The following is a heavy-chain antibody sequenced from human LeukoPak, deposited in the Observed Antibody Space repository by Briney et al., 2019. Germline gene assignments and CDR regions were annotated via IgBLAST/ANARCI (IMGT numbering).Heavy chain of an antibody. CDR2: INPNSGGT. J-gene: IGHJ4*02. D-gene: IGHD6-13*01. Sequence: ASVRVSCKASGYTFTAYYLHWVRQAPGQGLEWMGWINPNSGGTNYAQKFKGWVSLTRDTSINTTYMELSRLASDVTAVYYCARNSSSWLDHYFDYWGQGTLVTVSS. CDR1: GYTFTAYY. V-gene: IGHV1-2*04. CDR3: ARNSSSWLDHYFDY.